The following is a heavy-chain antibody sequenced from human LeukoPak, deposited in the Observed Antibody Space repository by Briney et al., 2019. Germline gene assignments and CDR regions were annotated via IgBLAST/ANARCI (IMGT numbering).Heavy chain of an antibody. CDR3: AKARVEYDILTGYFPVYYYMDV. CDR1: GFTFNNYA. Sequence: HPGGSLRLSCAASGFTFNNYAMHWVRQAPGKGLEWVAVISYDGSNKYYTDSVKGRFTISRDNSKNTLYLQMNSLRAEDTAVYYCAKARVEYDILTGYFPVYYYMDVWGKGTTVTISS. J-gene: IGHJ6*03. CDR2: ISYDGSNK. D-gene: IGHD3-9*01. V-gene: IGHV3-30*04.